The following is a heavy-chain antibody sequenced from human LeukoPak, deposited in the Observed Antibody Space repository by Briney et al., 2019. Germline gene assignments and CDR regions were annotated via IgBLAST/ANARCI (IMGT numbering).Heavy chain of an antibody. CDR3: AKISESSG. V-gene: IGHV3-23*01. CDR1: GFTFSSYW. D-gene: IGHD6-19*01. CDR2: ISGTTSGT. Sequence: GGSLRLSCAASGFTFSSYWMNWVRQAPGKGLEWVSGISGTTSGTYYADSVKGRFTISRDNSKNTLFLQVNSLRAEDTAVYYCAKISESSGWGQGTLVTVSS. J-gene: IGHJ4*02.